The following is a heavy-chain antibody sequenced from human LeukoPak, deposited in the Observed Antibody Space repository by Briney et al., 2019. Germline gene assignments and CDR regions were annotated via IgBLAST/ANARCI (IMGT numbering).Heavy chain of an antibody. CDR2: ISSSSSAI. CDR3: ARVIGSYGDSAY. D-gene: IGHD1-26*01. CDR1: GFTFSSYS. V-gene: IGHV3-48*04. J-gene: IGHJ4*02. Sequence: GGSLRLSCAASGFTFSSYSMNSVRQAPGKGLEWVSCISSSSSAIYYADSLKGRFTISRDNAKNSLYLQMNSLRAEDTAVYYCARVIGSYGDSAYWGQGTLVTVSS.